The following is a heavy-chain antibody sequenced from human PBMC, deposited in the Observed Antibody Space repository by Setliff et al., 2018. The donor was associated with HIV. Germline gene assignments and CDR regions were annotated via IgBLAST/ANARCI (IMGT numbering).Heavy chain of an antibody. J-gene: IGHJ4*02. CDR2: IYHSGST. D-gene: IGHD5-12*01. CDR3: ARVGLRFKYTFDY. CDR1: GYSISSGYY. Sequence: SETLSLTCTVSGYSISSGYYWGWIRQPPGKGLEWIANIYHSGSTYYNPSLKSRVTISVDTSKNQFSLKLSSVTAADTAVYYGARVGLRFKYTFDYWGQGMLVTVSS. V-gene: IGHV4-38-2*02.